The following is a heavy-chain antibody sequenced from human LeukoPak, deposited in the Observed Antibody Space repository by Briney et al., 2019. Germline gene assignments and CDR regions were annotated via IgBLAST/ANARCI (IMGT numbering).Heavy chain of an antibody. CDR3: AREGQQLALRGWARPENVRKNNWFDP. J-gene: IGHJ5*02. Sequence: SETLSLTCTVSGGSISSSSYYWGWIRQPPGKGLEWIGEINHSGSINYNPSLKSRVTISVDTSKNQFSLKLSSVTAADTAVYYCAREGQQLALRGWARPENVRKNNWFDPWGQGTLVTVSS. V-gene: IGHV4-39*07. CDR2: INHSGSI. D-gene: IGHD6-13*01. CDR1: GGSISSSSYY.